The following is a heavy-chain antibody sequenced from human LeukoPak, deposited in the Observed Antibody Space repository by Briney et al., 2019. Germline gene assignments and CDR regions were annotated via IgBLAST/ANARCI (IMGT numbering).Heavy chain of an antibody. D-gene: IGHD6-13*01. V-gene: IGHV4-59*01. CDR1: GGSISSYY. Sequence: SETLSLTCTVSGGSISSYYWSWIRQPPGKGLEWIGYIYYSGSTNYNPSLKSRVIISVDTSKNQFSLKLSSVTAADTAVYYCARGGSSWENDYWGQGTLVTVSS. J-gene: IGHJ4*02. CDR2: IYYSGST. CDR3: ARGGSSWENDY.